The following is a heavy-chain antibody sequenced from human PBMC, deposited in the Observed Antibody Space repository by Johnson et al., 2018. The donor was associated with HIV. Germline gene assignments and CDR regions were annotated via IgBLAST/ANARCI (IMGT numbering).Heavy chain of an antibody. CDR1: GFTFSSYG. CDR3: AKDQSWIGTGHDTFDI. CDR2: ISYDESNK. J-gene: IGHJ3*02. Sequence: QVQLLESGGGVAQPGRSLRLSCAASGFTFSSYGMHWVRQAPGKGLEWVAVISYDESNKYYADSVKGRFTISRDNSKNTLYLQMSSLGAEDTAVYYCAKDQSWIGTGHDTFDIWGQGTMVTVSS. D-gene: IGHD1-1*01. V-gene: IGHV3-30*18.